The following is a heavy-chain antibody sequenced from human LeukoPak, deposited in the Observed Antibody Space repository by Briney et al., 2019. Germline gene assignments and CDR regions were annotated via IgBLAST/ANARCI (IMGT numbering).Heavy chain of an antibody. J-gene: IGHJ3*02. CDR2: IIPILGIA. CDR1: GGTFSSYA. Sequence: VASVKVSCKASGGTFSSYAISWVRQAPGQGLEWMGRIIPILGIANYAQKFQGRVTITADKSMSTAYMELSSLRSEDTAVYYCARAVATILRPGPDAFDIWGQGTMVTVSS. CDR3: ARAVATILRPGPDAFDI. V-gene: IGHV1-69*04. D-gene: IGHD5-12*01.